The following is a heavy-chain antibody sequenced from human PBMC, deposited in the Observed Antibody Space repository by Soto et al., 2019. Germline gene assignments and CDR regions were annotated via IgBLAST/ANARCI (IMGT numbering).Heavy chain of an antibody. D-gene: IGHD1-1*01. V-gene: IGHV4-34*01. Sequence: QVQLQQWGAGLLKPSETLSLTCAVYGGSFSGYYWSWIRQPPGKGLEWIGEINHSGSTNYNPSLKSRVTISVDTSKNQFSLKLSSVTAADTAVYYCARDTMCTILPWYFDLWGRGTLVTVSS. J-gene: IGHJ2*01. CDR1: GGSFSGYY. CDR3: ARDTMCTILPWYFDL. CDR2: INHSGST.